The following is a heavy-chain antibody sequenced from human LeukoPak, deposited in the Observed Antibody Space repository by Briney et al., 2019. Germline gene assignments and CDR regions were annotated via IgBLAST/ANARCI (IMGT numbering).Heavy chain of an antibody. CDR2: IYHSGST. CDR3: ARDRKYYYHMDV. CDR1: GFTFSSYE. D-gene: IGHD1-14*01. J-gene: IGHJ6*03. Sequence: GSLRLSCAASGFTFSSYEMNWVRQPPGKGLEWIGTIYHSGSTYYNPSLKSRVTISVDTSKNQFSLNLTSLTAADTAVYYCARDRKYYYHMDVWGKGTTVTVSS. V-gene: IGHV4-38-2*02.